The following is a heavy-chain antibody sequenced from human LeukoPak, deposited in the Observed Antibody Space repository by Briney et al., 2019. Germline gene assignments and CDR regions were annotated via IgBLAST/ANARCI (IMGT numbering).Heavy chain of an antibody. CDR1: AGSCGTYY. J-gene: IGHJ4*02. CDR3: ARGRDYSDSSSYEAFH. Sequence: SETLSLTCAVYAGSCGTYYWRWIRQPPGKGLEWIGEVNHSGTPNYNPSLRSRATISVDTSRTQFFLRLRSVTAADTAVYYCARGRDYSDSSSYEAFHWGQGTLVTVSP. CDR2: VNHSGTP. V-gene: IGHV4-34*01. D-gene: IGHD3-22*01.